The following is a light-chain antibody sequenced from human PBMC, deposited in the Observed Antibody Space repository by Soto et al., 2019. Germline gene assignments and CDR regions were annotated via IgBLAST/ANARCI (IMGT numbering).Light chain of an antibody. CDR3: CSNAVGSTYV. CDR2: EVN. Sequence: QSVLTQPPSASGSPGQSVAISCTGTSSDVGGYNYVSWYQQHPGKAPKLMIYEVNKRPSGVPDRFSGSKSGSTASLTISGLQAEDEADYYCCSNAVGSTYVFGTGTKVTVL. J-gene: IGLJ1*01. V-gene: IGLV2-8*01. CDR1: SSDVGGYNY.